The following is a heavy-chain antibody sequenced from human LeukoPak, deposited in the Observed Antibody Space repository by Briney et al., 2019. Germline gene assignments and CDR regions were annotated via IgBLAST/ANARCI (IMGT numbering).Heavy chain of an antibody. Sequence: GGSLRLSCAASGFTFSRYTMNWVRQSPGKGLEWDSSIRSSDYYIYYADSVKGRFTISRDNAKNSLYLQMNSLRAEDTAVYYCARASGSYLNYWGQGTLVTVSS. CDR3: ARASGSYLNY. J-gene: IGHJ4*02. D-gene: IGHD1-26*01. V-gene: IGHV3-21*01. CDR1: GFTFSRYT. CDR2: IRSSDYYI.